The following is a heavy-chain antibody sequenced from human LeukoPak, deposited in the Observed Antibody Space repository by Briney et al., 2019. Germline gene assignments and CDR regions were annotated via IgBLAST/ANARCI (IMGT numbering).Heavy chain of an antibody. Sequence: ASVKVSCKASGYTFTNYGISWVRQAPGQGLEWMGWISAYSGNTNYAQKLQGRVTVTTDTSTSTAYMELRSLRSDDTAVYYCARDLELPFYYDILTGYPRVNWFDPWGQGTLVTVSS. D-gene: IGHD3-9*01. J-gene: IGHJ5*02. V-gene: IGHV1-18*01. CDR2: ISAYSGNT. CDR3: ARDLELPFYYDILTGYPRVNWFDP. CDR1: GYTFTNYG.